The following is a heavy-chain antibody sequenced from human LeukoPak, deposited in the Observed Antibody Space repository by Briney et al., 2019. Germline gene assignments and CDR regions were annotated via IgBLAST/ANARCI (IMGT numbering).Heavy chain of an antibody. J-gene: IGHJ3*02. CDR3: GKDPNGDYVGAFDI. V-gene: IGHV3-23*01. CDR1: GFTFSSYA. D-gene: IGHD4-17*01. Sequence: PGGSLRLSCAASGFTFSSYAMSWVRQAPGKGLEWVSAISGSGGSTYYADSVKGRFTISRDNSKNTLFLQVNSLRAEDTAVYYCGKDPNGDYVGAFDIWGQGTMVTVSS. CDR2: ISGSGGST.